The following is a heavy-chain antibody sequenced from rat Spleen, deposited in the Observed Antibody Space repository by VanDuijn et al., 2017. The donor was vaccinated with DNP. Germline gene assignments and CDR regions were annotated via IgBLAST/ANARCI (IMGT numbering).Heavy chain of an antibody. CDR1: GFTFSVYN. Sequence: EVQLVQSGGGLVQPGRSLRLSCTTSGFTFSVYNMAWVRQAPTKGLELVAYISYAGGSTYHGDSVKGRFTISRDNAESTLYLQMNSLRSEDMATYFCARHGRRVFDYWGQGVMVTVSS. CDR2: ISYAGGST. J-gene: IGHJ2*01. V-gene: IGHV5-22*01. D-gene: IGHD1-11*01. CDR3: ARHGRRVFDY.